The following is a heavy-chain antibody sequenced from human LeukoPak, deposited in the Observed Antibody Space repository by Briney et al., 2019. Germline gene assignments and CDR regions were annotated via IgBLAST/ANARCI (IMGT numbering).Heavy chain of an antibody. CDR1: GFTFSSYW. D-gene: IGHD6-19*01. CDR2: IKQDGSEK. CDR3: VRDGRSGWHFDY. Sequence: GGSLRLSCAASGFTFSSYWMSWVRQAPGKGLEWVANIKQDGSEKYYVDSVKGRFTNSRDNVENSMFLQMDSLRAEDTAVYYCVRDGRSGWHFDYWGQGALVTVSS. J-gene: IGHJ4*02. V-gene: IGHV3-7*01.